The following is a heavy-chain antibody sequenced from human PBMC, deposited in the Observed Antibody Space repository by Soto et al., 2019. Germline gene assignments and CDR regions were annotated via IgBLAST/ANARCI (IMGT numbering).Heavy chain of an antibody. CDR1: GGTFSSYT. CDR3: ASALADFWSGYYPDNYAFDI. D-gene: IGHD3-3*01. CDR2: IIPILGIA. J-gene: IGHJ3*02. V-gene: IGHV1-69*02. Sequence: QVQLVQSGAEVKKPGSSVKVSCKASGGTFSSYTISWVRQAPGQGLEWMGRIIPILGIANYAQKFQGRVTITADKSTSTAYMELSSLRSEDTAVYYCASALADFWSGYYPDNYAFDIWGQGTMVTVSS.